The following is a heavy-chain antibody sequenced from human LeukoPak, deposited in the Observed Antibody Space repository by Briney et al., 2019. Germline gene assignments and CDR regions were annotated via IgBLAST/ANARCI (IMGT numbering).Heavy chain of an antibody. J-gene: IGHJ4*02. CDR2: INPNNGST. Sequence: ASVKVSCKASGYTFSGYYIHWVRQAPGQGPEWMGWINPNNGSTNYAQKFQGRVTMTRDMYSSTAHMELGRLTSDDTAIYYCAKERGSIAAGGLHYWGQGTLVTVSS. CDR3: AKERGSIAAGGLHY. V-gene: IGHV1-2*02. D-gene: IGHD6-13*01. CDR1: GYTFSGYY.